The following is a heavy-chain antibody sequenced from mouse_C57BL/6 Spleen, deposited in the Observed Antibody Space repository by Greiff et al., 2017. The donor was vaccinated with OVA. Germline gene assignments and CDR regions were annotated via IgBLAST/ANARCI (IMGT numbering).Heavy chain of an antibody. V-gene: IGHV5-9-1*02. J-gene: IGHJ1*03. Sequence: EVQGVESGAGLVKPGGSLKLSCAASGFTFSSYAMSWVRQTPEKRLEWVAYISSGGDYIYYADTVKGRFTISRDNARNTLYLQMSSLKSEETAMYYCTRGGHYYGSSTGYFDVWGTGTTVTVSS. D-gene: IGHD1-1*01. CDR2: ISSGGDYI. CDR3: TRGGHYYGSSTGYFDV. CDR1: GFTFSSYA.